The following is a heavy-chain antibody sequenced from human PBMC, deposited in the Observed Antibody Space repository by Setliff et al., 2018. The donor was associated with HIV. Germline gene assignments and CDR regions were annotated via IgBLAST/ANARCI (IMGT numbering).Heavy chain of an antibody. Sequence: PGGSLRLSCAASGFSVSDDWMSWVRQTPGKRLEWVGRIKCIISGGTIDYAAPVKDRFTISRDDSKNMVYLQMNSLKTEDTAVYYCARSDWGSKDDYWGQGTLVTVSS. V-gene: IGHV3-15*01. D-gene: IGHD7-27*01. CDR3: ARSDWGSKDDY. CDR2: IKCIISGGTI. CDR1: GFSVSDDW. J-gene: IGHJ4*02.